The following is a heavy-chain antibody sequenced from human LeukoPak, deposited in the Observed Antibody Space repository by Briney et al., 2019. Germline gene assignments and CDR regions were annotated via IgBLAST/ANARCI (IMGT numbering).Heavy chain of an antibody. CDR2: INPSGGST. D-gene: IGHD4-17*01. Sequence: ASVKVSCKASGYTFTSYYTHRVRQAPGQGLEWMGIINPSGGSTSYAQKLQGRVTMTRDTSTSTVYMELSSLRSEDTAVYYCAREMTTVTTYGFGYWGQGTLVTVSS. CDR1: GYTFTSYY. V-gene: IGHV1-46*01. J-gene: IGHJ4*02. CDR3: AREMTTVTTYGFGY.